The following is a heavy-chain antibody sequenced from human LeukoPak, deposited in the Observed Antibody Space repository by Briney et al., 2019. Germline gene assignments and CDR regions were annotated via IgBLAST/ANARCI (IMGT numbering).Heavy chain of an antibody. J-gene: IGHJ4*02. CDR3: ARHLTYDLGDF. CDR2: MINGGNS. D-gene: IGHD3-3*01. V-gene: IGHV4-39*01. CDR1: SGSISALSDY. Sequence: SETLSLTCTVSSGSISALSDYWGWIRQAPGKGLEWIGSMINGGNSFYNPSLKSRVSMSIDTSKNQFSLRLKSVAASDTALYYCARHLTYDLGDFWGQGVLVSVSS.